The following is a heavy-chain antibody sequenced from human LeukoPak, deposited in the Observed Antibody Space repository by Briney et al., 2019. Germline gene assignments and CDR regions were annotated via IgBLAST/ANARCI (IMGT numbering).Heavy chain of an antibody. CDR2: INHSGST. J-gene: IGHJ5*02. D-gene: IGHD2-8*01. V-gene: IGHV4-39*07. CDR3: ARGLEYAIHNNNWFDP. CDR1: GGSISSSSYY. Sequence: SETLSLTCTVSGGSISSSSYYWSWIRQPPGKGLEWIGEINHSGSTNYNPSLKSRVTISVDTSKNQFSLKLSSVTAADTAVYYCARGLEYAIHNNNWFDPWGQGTLVTVSS.